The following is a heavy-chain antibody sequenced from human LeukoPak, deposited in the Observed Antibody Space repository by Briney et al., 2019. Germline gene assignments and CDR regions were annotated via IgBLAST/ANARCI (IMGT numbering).Heavy chain of an antibody. CDR2: FYYSGRT. Sequence: SETLSLTCTVSGGSISSGDYYWSWIRQPPGRGLGWIGYFYYSGRTYYNASLKSRVTIPVDTSKNQFSLKLISATAADTAVYYCARDTIVVVPAARGGGWYYYMDVWGKGTTVTVSS. J-gene: IGHJ6*03. V-gene: IGHV4-30-4*08. D-gene: IGHD2-2*01. CDR1: GGSISSGDYY. CDR3: ARDTIVVVPAARGGGWYYYMDV.